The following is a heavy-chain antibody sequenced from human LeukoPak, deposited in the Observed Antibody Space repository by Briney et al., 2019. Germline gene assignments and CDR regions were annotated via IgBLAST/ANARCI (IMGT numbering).Heavy chain of an antibody. D-gene: IGHD7-27*01. V-gene: IGHV3-23*01. CDR1: GFTFSSYA. CDR2: ISGSGDST. CDR3: AKKVPANWGSYFDY. Sequence: GGSLRLSCAAFGFTFSSYAMSWVRQAPGKGLEWVSAISGSGDSTYSTDSVKGRFTISRDNSKYTLYLQMNSLRAEDTAVYYCAKKVPANWGSYFDYWGQGTLVTVSS. J-gene: IGHJ4*02.